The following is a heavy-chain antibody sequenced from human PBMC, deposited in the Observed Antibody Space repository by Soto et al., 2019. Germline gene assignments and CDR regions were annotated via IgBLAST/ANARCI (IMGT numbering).Heavy chain of an antibody. J-gene: IGHJ3*01. CDR1: GVSFNSYF. CDR2: ATPYGRC. V-gene: IGHV4-34*01. CDR3: TSSGRTWPDSFDF. Sequence: SQTLSLTCALDGVSFNSYFWNWVRQPPGKGLEWIGEATPYGRCNYNPSLKSRVSISKDTCKNQFSLEVRSLTAAETAVYYCTSSGRTWPDSFDFWGQGAMVTVSS.